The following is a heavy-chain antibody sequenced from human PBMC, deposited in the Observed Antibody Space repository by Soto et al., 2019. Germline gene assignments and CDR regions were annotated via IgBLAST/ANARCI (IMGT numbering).Heavy chain of an antibody. Sequence: QVQLQESGPGLVKPSQTLSLTCTVSGGSISSDGYYWNWIRQHPGKGLEWIGYIYYSGNTYYNPSLKSRGTISVDTSKNHCSLMLSSVTAADTAVYYFAREPPRGGFGRRWFDPWGQGTLVTVSS. CDR2: IYYSGNT. CDR1: GGSISSDGYY. V-gene: IGHV4-31*03. J-gene: IGHJ5*02. CDR3: AREPPRGGFGRRWFDP. D-gene: IGHD3-10*01.